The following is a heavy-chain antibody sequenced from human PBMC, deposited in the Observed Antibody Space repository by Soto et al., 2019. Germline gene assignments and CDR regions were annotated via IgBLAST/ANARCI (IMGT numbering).Heavy chain of an antibody. J-gene: IGHJ5*02. CDR2: ISSSSSTI. CDR1: GVTFSSYS. D-gene: IGHD3-16*02. CDR3: ARRSRQDDYVWGSYRLNWFDP. V-gene: IGHV3-48*02. Sequence: GGSLRLSCAASGVTFSSYSMNWVRQAPGKGLEWVSYISSSSSTIYYADSVKGRFTISRDNAKNSLYLQMNSLRDEDTAVYYCARRSRQDDYVWGSYRLNWFDPWGQGTLVTVSS.